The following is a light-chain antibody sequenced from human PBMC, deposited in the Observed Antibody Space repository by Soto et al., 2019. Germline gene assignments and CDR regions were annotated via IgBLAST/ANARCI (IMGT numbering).Light chain of an antibody. CDR2: DVS. Sequence: QSVLTQPASVSGSPGQWITISCTGTRSDVGDYNHLSWYQQHPGKAPKLIIYDVSHRPSGVSNRFSGSKSGHTASLTISGLQAQDEADYYCNSYTASSTLFGGGTKLTVL. CDR1: RSDVGDYNH. J-gene: IGLJ2*01. V-gene: IGLV2-14*03. CDR3: NSYTASSTL.